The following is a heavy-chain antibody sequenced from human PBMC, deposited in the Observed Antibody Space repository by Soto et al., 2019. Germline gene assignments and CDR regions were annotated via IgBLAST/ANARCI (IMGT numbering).Heavy chain of an antibody. J-gene: IGHJ4*02. D-gene: IGHD3-10*01. V-gene: IGHV4-59*01. CDR1: GGYMSEYF. CDR2: IYYLGST. Sequence: SETLSLTCSVSGGYMSEYFWSWIRQSTGKGLEWIGYIYYLGSTDYNPSLKSRVTISVDTSKRQFSLRLTSVTAADTAVYYCARDGYDGSGSPYPAYWGPGTQVTVSS. CDR3: ARDGYDGSGSPYPAY.